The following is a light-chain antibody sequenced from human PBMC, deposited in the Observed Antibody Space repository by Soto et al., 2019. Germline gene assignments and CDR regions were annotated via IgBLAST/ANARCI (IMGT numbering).Light chain of an antibody. CDR3: QQYDNLLGT. CDR2: DAS. Sequence: DIQMTQSPSSLSASVGDRVTITCQASQDISNYLNWYQQKPGKAPKLLIYDASNLETGVPSRFSGSGSGTDFTFTIISLQPEDIATYYCQQYDNLLGTFGQGTKVEIK. V-gene: IGKV1-33*01. J-gene: IGKJ1*01. CDR1: QDISNY.